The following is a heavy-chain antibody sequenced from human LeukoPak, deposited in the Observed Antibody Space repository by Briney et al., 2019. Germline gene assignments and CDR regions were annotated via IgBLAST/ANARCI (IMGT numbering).Heavy chain of an antibody. V-gene: IGHV4-59*08. CDR3: ARQSPYYYDSSGYYWFDP. CDR2: ISYSGST. D-gene: IGHD3-22*01. CDR1: GGSISSYY. Sequence: SETLSLTCTVSGGSISSYYWSWIRQPPGKGLERIGYISYSGSTNYNPSLKSRVTISVDTSKNQFSLKLSSVTAADTAVYYCARQSPYYYDSSGYYWFDPWGQGTLVTVSS. J-gene: IGHJ5*02.